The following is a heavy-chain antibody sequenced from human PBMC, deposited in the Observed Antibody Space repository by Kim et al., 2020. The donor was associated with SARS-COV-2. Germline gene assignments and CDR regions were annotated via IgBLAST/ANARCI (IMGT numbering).Heavy chain of an antibody. Sequence: GGSLRLSCAASGFTFDDYAMHWVRQAPGKGLEWVSGISWNSGSIGYADSVKGRFTISRDNAKNSLYLQMNSLRAEDTALYYCAKAHVRYSSSPYYFDYWGQGTLVTVSS. CDR1: GFTFDDYA. CDR2: ISWNSGSI. D-gene: IGHD6-13*01. J-gene: IGHJ4*02. V-gene: IGHV3-9*01. CDR3: AKAHVRYSSSPYYFDY.